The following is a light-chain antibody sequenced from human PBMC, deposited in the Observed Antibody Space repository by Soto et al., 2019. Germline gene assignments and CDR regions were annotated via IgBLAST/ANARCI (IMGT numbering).Light chain of an antibody. Sequence: DIQMTQSPSTLSASVGDRVTITCRASQSISSWLAWYQQKPGKATKLLIYDASSLESGVPSRFSGSESGTEFTLTISSLQPDDFATYYCQQYNSYPRTFGQGTKVEIK. CDR2: DAS. J-gene: IGKJ1*01. V-gene: IGKV1-5*01. CDR3: QQYNSYPRT. CDR1: QSISSW.